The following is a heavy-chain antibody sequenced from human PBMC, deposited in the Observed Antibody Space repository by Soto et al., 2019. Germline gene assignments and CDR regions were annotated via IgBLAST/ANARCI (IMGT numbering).Heavy chain of an antibody. CDR2: ISGSGGST. V-gene: IGHV3-23*01. Sequence: PGGSLRLSCAASGFTFSSYAMSWVRQAPGKGLEWVSAISGSGGSTYYADSVKGRFTISRDNSKNTLYLQMNSLRAEDTAVYYCARKVYYYDSSGYYPFDYWGQGTLVTV. CDR3: ARKVYYYDSSGYYPFDY. CDR1: GFTFSSYA. J-gene: IGHJ4*02. D-gene: IGHD3-22*01.